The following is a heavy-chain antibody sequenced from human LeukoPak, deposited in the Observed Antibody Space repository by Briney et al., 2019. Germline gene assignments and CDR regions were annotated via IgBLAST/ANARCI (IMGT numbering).Heavy chain of an antibody. J-gene: IGHJ4*02. CDR2: VDYSGGT. Sequence: PPETLSLTCTVSGDSFSSVTDYWAWIRQPPGKGLEWIASVDYSGGTYYNPSLESRVAISADMSKNQFSLKLTSVTGADTAVYYCAGERGEEYSSGWYKTNYFDNWGQGIRVTVSS. CDR1: GDSFSSVTDY. CDR3: AGERGEEYSSGWYKTNYFDN. D-gene: IGHD6-19*01. V-gene: IGHV4-39*07.